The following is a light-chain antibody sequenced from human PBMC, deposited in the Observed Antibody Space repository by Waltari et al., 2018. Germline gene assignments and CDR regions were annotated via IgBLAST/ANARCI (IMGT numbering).Light chain of an antibody. CDR1: HSVGISY. V-gene: IGKV3-20*01. CDR3: QQYGSPPYT. CDR2: GAA. J-gene: IGKJ2*01. Sequence: IVLTQSPGTRSLSPWERATLPCSASHSVGISYFSWYQQKPDQAPRLLIYGAASRATGIPDRFSGSGSGPDFTLTINRLEPEDFAVYYCQQYGSPPYTFGQGTKLEIK.